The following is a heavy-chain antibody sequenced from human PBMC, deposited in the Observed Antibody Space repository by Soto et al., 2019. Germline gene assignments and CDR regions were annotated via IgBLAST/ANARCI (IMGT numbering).Heavy chain of an antibody. CDR1: GVTFNNSA. CDR3: ARGVGSSPPRY. V-gene: IGHV1-69*13. D-gene: IGHD3-9*01. CDR2: FLPLFGTT. J-gene: IGHJ4*02. Sequence: SVKVSCKASGVTFNNSAFSWVRQAPGQGLEWMGGFLPLFGTTNHAQKFQGRLSITADESTSTAYMHLSSLRSEDTAIYYCARGVGSSPPRYWGRGTLVTVSS.